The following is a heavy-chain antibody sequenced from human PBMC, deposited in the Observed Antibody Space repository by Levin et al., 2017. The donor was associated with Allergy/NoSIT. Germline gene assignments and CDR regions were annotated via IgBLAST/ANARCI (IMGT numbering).Heavy chain of an antibody. CDR2: ISGSSGYI. Sequence: GGSLRLSCAASGFTFSTYYMNWVRQAPGKGLEWVSSISGSSGYIYYADSVKGRFTISRDNAKNSLYLQMNSLRDEDTGVYYCARGDGYGDYGVDYWGQGTLVTVSS. V-gene: IGHV3-21*01. CDR1: GFTFSTYY. D-gene: IGHD4-17*01. J-gene: IGHJ4*02. CDR3: ARGDGYGDYGVDY.